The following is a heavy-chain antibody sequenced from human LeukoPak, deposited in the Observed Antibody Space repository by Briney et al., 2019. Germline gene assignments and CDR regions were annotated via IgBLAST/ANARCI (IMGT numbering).Heavy chain of an antibody. CDR1: GYTFTNYG. Sequence: ASVKVSCKASGYTFTNYGLSWVRQATGHGLEWMGWISGDSGDTKYAQKFQDRVSMTTDTITSTGYMELRSLTRDDTAVYYCAGDMFHDILTELDYWGQGSQVTVLS. J-gene: IGHJ4*02. V-gene: IGHV1-18*01. CDR3: AGDMFHDILTELDY. CDR2: ISGDSGDT. D-gene: IGHD3-9*01.